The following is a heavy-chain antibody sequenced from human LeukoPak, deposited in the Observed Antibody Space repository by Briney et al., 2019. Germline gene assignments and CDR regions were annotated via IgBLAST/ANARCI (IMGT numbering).Heavy chain of an antibody. CDR1: GFTAISNY. D-gene: IGHD4-23*01. CDR3: AKGGGWLYYFDY. CDR2: ISGSDSST. Sequence: GGSLRLSCAASGFTAISNYMSWVRQAPGKGLEWVSGISGSDSSTYYADSVKGRFTISRDNSKNTLYLQMNSLRAEDTAVYYCAKGGGWLYYFDYWGQGTLVTVSS. V-gene: IGHV3-23*01. J-gene: IGHJ4*02.